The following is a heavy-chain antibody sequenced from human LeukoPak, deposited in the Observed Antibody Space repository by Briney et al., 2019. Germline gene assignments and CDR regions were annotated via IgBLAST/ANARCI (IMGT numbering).Heavy chain of an antibody. Sequence: GGSLRLSCAVSGLSFSSYAVSWIRQSQGKGLEWVSTISGGGDSTFYLDSVEGRFTVSRDNSKNTVSLQMNSLRAEDTAVYYCAKALRGYGRFDLWGQGTLVTVSS. CDR1: GLSFSSYA. CDR2: ISGGGDST. J-gene: IGHJ4*02. D-gene: IGHD1-26*01. V-gene: IGHV3-23*01. CDR3: AKALRGYGRFDL.